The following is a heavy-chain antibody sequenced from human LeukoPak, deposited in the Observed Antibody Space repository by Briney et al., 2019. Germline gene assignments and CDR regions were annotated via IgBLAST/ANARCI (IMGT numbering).Heavy chain of an antibody. CDR3: ARGIEDGYNTWDY. CDR2: IYYSGST. Sequence: SETLSLTCTVSGGSISSGGYYWSWIRQHPGQGLEWLGYIYYSGSTYYNPSLKSRVTISVDTSKNQFSLKLSSVTAADTAVYYCARGIEDGYNTWDYWGQGTLVTVSS. D-gene: IGHD5-24*01. CDR1: GGSISSGGYY. J-gene: IGHJ4*02. V-gene: IGHV4-31*03.